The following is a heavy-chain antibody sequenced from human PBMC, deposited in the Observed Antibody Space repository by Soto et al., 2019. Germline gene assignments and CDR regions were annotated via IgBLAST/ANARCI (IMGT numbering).Heavy chain of an antibody. CDR2: IYYSGNT. CDR1: GTSISSYY. V-gene: IGHV4-59*01. CDR3: ARASYGSGNYYAPYYFEAMDV. Sequence: PSETLSLTCDVSGTSISSYYWSWIRQPPGKGLEWIGYIYYSGNTNYNPSLKSRVTMSVDTSKNQFSLNLTSVTAADTAVYFCARASYGSGNYYAPYYFEAMDVWGHGTTVTVSS. D-gene: IGHD3-10*01. J-gene: IGHJ6*02.